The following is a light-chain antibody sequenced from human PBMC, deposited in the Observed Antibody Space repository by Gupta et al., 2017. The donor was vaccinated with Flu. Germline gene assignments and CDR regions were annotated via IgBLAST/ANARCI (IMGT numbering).Light chain of an antibody. J-gene: IGKJ2*01. CDR1: QSLSSTY. CDR3: QQDGSSYT. V-gene: IGKV3-20*01. Sequence: EIVLTQSPGTLSLSPGERVTLSCRASQSLSSTYLAWYQQKPGQAPRLLIYGASSRATDIPDRFSGSGSGTHFTLTITRLEPEDFAVYYWQQDGSSYTFGQGTKLEIK. CDR2: GAS.